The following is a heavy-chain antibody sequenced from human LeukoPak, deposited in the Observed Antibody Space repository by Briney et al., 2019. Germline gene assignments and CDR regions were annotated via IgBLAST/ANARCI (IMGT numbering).Heavy chain of an antibody. CDR2: VYYTGST. J-gene: IGHJ4*02. CDR1: GDSIGSYY. V-gene: IGHV4-59*08. Sequence: SETLSLTCTVSGDSIGSYYWSWIRQPPGEGLEWIGYVYYTGSTNYNPSLKRRVTISVDTSKNHFSLNLRSVTAADTAIYYCARHRYEDVYHFDLWGQGTLVIVSS. CDR3: ARHRYEDVYHFDL. D-gene: IGHD3-16*01.